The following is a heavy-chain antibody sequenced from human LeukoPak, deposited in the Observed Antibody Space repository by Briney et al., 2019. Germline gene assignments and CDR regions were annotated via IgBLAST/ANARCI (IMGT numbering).Heavy chain of an antibody. CDR2: IYYSGST. J-gene: IGHJ6*03. CDR1: GGYVITNSRY. V-gene: IGHV4-61*01. CDR3: ARDVRHYYYMDV. Sequence: SETLSLTCTVSGGYVITNSRYWGWIRQPPGKGLEWIGYIYYSGSTNYNPSLKSRVTISVDTSKNQFSLKLSSVTAADTAVYYCARDVRHYYYMDVWGKGTTVTVSS.